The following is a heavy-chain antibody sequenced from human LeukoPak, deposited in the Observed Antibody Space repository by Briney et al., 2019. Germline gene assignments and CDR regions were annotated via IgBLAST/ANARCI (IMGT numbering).Heavy chain of an antibody. CDR1: GYTFTRHY. Sequence: ASVKVSCKASGYTFTRHYLHWGRQAPGQGREWMGWIKPDSGGTSYAQKFQGRVTMTRDTSISTAYLELNSLRSDDAAVYYCATVVGGITCDYWGQGTLVTVSS. J-gene: IGHJ4*02. V-gene: IGHV1-2*02. CDR3: ATVVGGITCDY. D-gene: IGHD2-15*01. CDR2: IKPDSGGT.